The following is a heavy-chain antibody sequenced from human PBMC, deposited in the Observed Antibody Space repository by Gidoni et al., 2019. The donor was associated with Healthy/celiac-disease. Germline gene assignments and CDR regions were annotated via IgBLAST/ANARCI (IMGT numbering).Heavy chain of an antibody. V-gene: IGHV4-39*01. CDR3: ARGGAWGTVTTTYYGMDV. CDR1: GGSISSSSYY. J-gene: IGHJ6*02. Sequence: QLQLQESGPGLVKPSETLSLTCTVSGGSISSSSYYWGWIRQPPGKGLEWIGSIYYSGSTYYNPSLKSRVTISVDTSKNQFSLKLSSVTAADTAVYYCARGGAWGTVTTTYYGMDVWGQGTTVTVSS. CDR2: IYYSGST. D-gene: IGHD4-17*01.